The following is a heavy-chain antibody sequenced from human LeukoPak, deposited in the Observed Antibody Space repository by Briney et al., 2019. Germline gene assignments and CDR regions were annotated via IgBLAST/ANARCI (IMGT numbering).Heavy chain of an antibody. CDR3: ARFGATVTTVDY. CDR1: GGSISSGGYY. D-gene: IGHD4-17*01. J-gene: IGHJ4*02. Sequence: PSETLSLTCTVSGGSISSGGYYWSWIRQHPGKGLEWIGYIYYSGSTYYNPSLKSRVTMSVDTSRNQFSLKLSSVTTADTAVYYCARFGATVTTVDYWGQGTLVTVSS. CDR2: IYYSGST. V-gene: IGHV4-31*03.